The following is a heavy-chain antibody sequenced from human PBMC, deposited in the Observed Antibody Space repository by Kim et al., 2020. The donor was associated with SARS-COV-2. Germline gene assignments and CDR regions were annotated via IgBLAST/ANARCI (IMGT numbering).Heavy chain of an antibody. J-gene: IGHJ4*02. V-gene: IGHV3-23*01. CDR1: GFTFSSYA. Sequence: GGSLRLSCAASGFTFSSYAMNWVRQAQGKGLEWVSVIGGSGNHKYYADSVKGRFTISRDNSKNTLFLQMNSLRAEDTAIYYCAKDIGSRSFDYWGQGTLLTVSS. CDR2: IGGSGNHK. CDR3: AKDIGSRSFDY. D-gene: IGHD2-15*01.